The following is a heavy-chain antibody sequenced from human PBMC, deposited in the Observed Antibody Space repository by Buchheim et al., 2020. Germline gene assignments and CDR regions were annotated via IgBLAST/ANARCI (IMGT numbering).Heavy chain of an antibody. V-gene: IGHV3-43D*04. Sequence: EMQLVESGGVVVQPGGSLRLSCAASGFNYGDYAMHWVRQVSGKGLEWVSLISGDGDSAVYADSVKGRFTISRDNSKNSLYLQMSSLRAEDTALYYCAKADCSSSSCYTIDYWGQGTL. D-gene: IGHD2-2*02. CDR3: AKADCSSSSCYTIDY. CDR2: ISGDGDSA. CDR1: GFNYGDYA. J-gene: IGHJ4*02.